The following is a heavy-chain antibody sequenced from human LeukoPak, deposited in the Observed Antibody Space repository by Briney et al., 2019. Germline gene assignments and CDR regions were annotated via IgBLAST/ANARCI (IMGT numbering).Heavy chain of an antibody. V-gene: IGHV3-11*01. CDR3: ARDSGAIDY. CDR2: ISSSGNTI. J-gene: IGHJ4*02. Sequence: SGGSPRLSCAASGFTFSDYYMSWIRQAPGKGLQWVSYISSSGNTIYYADSVKGRFTISRDNAKNSLYLHMNSLRAEDTAVYYCARDSGAIDYWGQGTLVTVSS. CDR1: GFTFSDYY. D-gene: IGHD3-10*01.